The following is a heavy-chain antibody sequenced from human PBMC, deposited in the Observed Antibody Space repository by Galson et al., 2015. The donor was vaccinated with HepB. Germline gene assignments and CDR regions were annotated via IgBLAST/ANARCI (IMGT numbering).Heavy chain of an antibody. V-gene: IGHV1-18*01. Sequence: SVKVSCKASGYTFTSYAIRWVRQAPGQGLEWLGWISAYNGNTDYAQKFQGRVTMTTDTSTSTAYMEVRSLRSDDTAVYYCARVGKRGIGKVGTTGMLFDPWGQGTLVTVSS. CDR2: ISAYNGNT. CDR3: ARVGKRGIGKVGTTGMLFDP. J-gene: IGHJ5*02. CDR1: GYTFTSYA. D-gene: IGHD1-26*01.